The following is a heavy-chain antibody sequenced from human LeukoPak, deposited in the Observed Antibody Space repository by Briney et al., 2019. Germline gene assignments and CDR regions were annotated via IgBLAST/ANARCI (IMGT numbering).Heavy chain of an antibody. CDR1: GFTFSSYA. D-gene: IGHD3-10*01. Sequence: GGSLRLSCAASGFTFSSYAMSWVRQAPGKGLEWVSAISSSGGSTYYADSVKGRFTISRDNSKNTLYLQMNSLRAEDTAVYYCARTMVQGVIITSYFDYWGQGTLVTVSS. CDR3: ARTMVQGVIITSYFDY. J-gene: IGHJ4*02. V-gene: IGHV3-23*01. CDR2: ISSSGGST.